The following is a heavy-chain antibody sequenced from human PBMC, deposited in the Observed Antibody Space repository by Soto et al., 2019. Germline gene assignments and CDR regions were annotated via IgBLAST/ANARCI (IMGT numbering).Heavy chain of an antibody. V-gene: IGHV1-3*01. CDR2: INAGNGNT. D-gene: IGHD2-8*01. J-gene: IGHJ4*02. Sequence: QVQLVQSGAEVKKPGASVKVSCKASGYPFSRYAMQWLRQAPGQRLEWMGWINAGNGNTKYSQRFQGRVTFSRDTSASTAHLELSSLKSEDTAVYYCARVEDCTNGVCYGSAYWGQGTLVTVSS. CDR3: ARVEDCTNGVCYGSAY. CDR1: GYPFSRYA.